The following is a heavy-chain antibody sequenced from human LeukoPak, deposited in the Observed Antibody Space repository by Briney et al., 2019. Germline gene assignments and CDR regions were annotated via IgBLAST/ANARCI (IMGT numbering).Heavy chain of an antibody. CDR2: IYYSGST. D-gene: IGHD4-17*01. CDR3: ARDRYGDYPDAFDI. Sequence: SETLSLTCTVSGGSISSYYWSWIRQPPGKGLEWIGYIYYSGSTNYNPSLKSRVTVSVDTSKNQFSLKLSSVTAADTAVYYCARDRYGDYPDAFDIWGQGTMVTVSS. J-gene: IGHJ3*02. CDR1: GGSISSYY. V-gene: IGHV4-59*01.